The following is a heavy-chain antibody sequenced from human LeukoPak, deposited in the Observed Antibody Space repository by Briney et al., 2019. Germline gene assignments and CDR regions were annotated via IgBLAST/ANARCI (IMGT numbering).Heavy chain of an antibody. D-gene: IGHD6-6*01. J-gene: IGHJ4*02. CDR3: AKGVVYSSSSGY. Sequence: GWSLRLSCAASGFTFSSYAMSWVRQAPGKGLEWVSAISGSGGSTYYADSVKGRFTISRDNSKNTLYLQMNSLRAEDTAVYYCAKGVVYSSSSGYWGQGTLVTVSS. CDR1: GFTFSSYA. CDR2: ISGSGGST. V-gene: IGHV3-23*01.